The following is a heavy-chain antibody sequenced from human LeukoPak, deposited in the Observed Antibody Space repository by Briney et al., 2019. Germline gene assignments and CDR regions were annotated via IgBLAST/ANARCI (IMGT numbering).Heavy chain of an antibody. J-gene: IGHJ1*01. D-gene: IGHD3-22*01. Sequence: GGSLRLSCAASGFTFSNAWMSWVRQAPGKGLEWVGRIKSKTDGGTTDYAAPVKGRFTISRDDSKNTLYLQMNSLKTEDTAVYYCTTGDSSGFEYFQHWGQGTLVTVSS. CDR3: TTGDSSGFEYFQH. CDR2: IKSKTDGGTT. V-gene: IGHV3-15*01. CDR1: GFTFSNAW.